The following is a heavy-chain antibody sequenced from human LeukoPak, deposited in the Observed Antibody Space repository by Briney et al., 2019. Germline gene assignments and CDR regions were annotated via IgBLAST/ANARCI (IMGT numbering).Heavy chain of an antibody. V-gene: IGHV3-23*01. CDR1: GFSFSNYG. Sequence: PGGSLRLSCAASGFSFSNYGMHWVRQAPGKGLEWVSAISGSGGSTYYADSVKGRFTISRDNSKNTLYLQMNSLRAEDTAVYYCAKIRFLEWPSGFDPWGQGTLVTVSS. CDR3: AKIRFLEWPSGFDP. J-gene: IGHJ5*02. CDR2: ISGSGGST. D-gene: IGHD3-3*01.